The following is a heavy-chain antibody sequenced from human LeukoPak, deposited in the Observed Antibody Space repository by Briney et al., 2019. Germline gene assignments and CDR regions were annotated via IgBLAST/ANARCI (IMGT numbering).Heavy chain of an antibody. J-gene: IGHJ3*02. D-gene: IGHD3-22*01. CDR3: ARDYYDSSGQLHAGAHAFDI. V-gene: IGHV3-33*01. CDR1: GFTFRTFG. CDR2: IWYDGINK. Sequence: GPLRLSCAASGFTFRTFGMHWVRQAPGKGLEWVAIIWYDGINKYCADSVKGRFTISRDNSKNTLYLQMNSLRAEDTAVYYCARDYYDSSGQLHAGAHAFDIWGQGTMVTVSS.